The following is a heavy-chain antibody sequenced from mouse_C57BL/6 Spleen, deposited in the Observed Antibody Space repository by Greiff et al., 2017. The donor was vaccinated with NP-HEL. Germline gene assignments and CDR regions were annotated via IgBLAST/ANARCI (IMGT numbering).Heavy chain of an antibody. CDR1: GYTFTSYW. CDR2: IDPSDRYP. Sequence: QVQLQQPGAELVRPGTSVKLSCKASGYTFTSYWMHWVKQRHGQGLEWIGVIDPSDRYPTYNQKFKGKATLTVDTSSSTAYMHLSSLTSEDSAGYYCARGGPYYGSSYDYFDYWGQGTTLTVSS. CDR3: ARGGPYYGSSYDYFDY. D-gene: IGHD1-1*01. J-gene: IGHJ2*01. V-gene: IGHV1-59*01.